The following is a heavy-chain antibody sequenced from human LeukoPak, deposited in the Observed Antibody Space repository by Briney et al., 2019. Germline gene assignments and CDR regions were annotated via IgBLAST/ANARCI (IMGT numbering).Heavy chain of an antibody. CDR3: ARDRGAYCSGGSCYSRNWFDP. V-gene: IGHV3-74*01. CDR2: INSDGSST. D-gene: IGHD2-15*01. CDR1: GFTFSSYW. Sequence: PGGSLRLSCAASGFTFSSYWMHWVRQAPGKGLVWVSRINSDGSSTSYADSVKGRFTISRDNAKHTLYLQMNSLRAEDTAVYYCARDRGAYCSGGSCYSRNWFDPWGQGTLVTVSS. J-gene: IGHJ5*02.